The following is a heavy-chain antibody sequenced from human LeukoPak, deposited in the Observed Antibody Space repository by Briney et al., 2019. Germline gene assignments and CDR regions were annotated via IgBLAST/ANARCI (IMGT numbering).Heavy chain of an antibody. CDR2: IYSSGST. V-gene: IGHV4-59*01. D-gene: IGHD2-2*01. CDR1: GDSISDYY. Sequence: PSETLSLTCTVSGDSISDYYWGWIRHPPGKGPEWIGYIYSSGSTNYSPSLKSRVAISVDTSKNQFSLNLNSVTAADTAMYYCARYQKGGGAFDFWGQGTMVTVSS. J-gene: IGHJ3*01. CDR3: ARYQKGGGAFDF.